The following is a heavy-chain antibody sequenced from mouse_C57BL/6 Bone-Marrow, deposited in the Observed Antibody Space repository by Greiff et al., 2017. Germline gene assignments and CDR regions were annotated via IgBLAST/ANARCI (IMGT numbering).Heavy chain of an antibody. D-gene: IGHD1-1*01. CDR2: IYPGDGDT. CDR1: GYAFSSSW. Sequence: QVQLQQSGPELVKPGASVKISCKASGYAFSSSWMNWVKQRPGKGLEWIGRIYPGDGDTNYNGKFKGKATLTADKSSSTAYMQLSSLTSEDSAVYFCAGLLRGFAYWGQGTLVTVSA. CDR3: AGLLRGFAY. J-gene: IGHJ3*01. V-gene: IGHV1-82*01.